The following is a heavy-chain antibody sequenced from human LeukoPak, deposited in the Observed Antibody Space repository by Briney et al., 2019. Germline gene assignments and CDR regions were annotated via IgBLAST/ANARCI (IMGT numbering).Heavy chain of an antibody. CDR2: MNPNSGNT. CDR1: GYTFTSYD. V-gene: IGHV1-8*01. CDR3: ARGPSIAADGTP. Sequence: ASVKVSCKASGYTFTSYDINWVRQATGQGLEWMGWMNPNSGNTGYAQKFQGRVTMTRNTSISTAYMELSSLRSEDTAVYYCARGPSIAADGTPWGQGTLVTVSS. J-gene: IGHJ5*02. D-gene: IGHD6-13*01.